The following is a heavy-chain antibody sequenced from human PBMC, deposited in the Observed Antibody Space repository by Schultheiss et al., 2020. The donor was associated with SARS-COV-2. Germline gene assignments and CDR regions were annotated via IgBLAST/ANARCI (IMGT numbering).Heavy chain of an antibody. CDR1: GYNFRICG. CDR2: ISNYNGLT. D-gene: IGHD3-16*01. J-gene: IGHJ4*02. Sequence: ASVKVSCKAFGYNFRICGITWVRQAPGQGFEWIGWISNYNGLTQYAQKFEDRVRMTTETSTNTTYMEFRSLKSDDTAMYYCARALLGGPGAAAHTWGQGTLITVSS. CDR3: ARALLGGPGAAAHT. V-gene: IGHV1-18*04.